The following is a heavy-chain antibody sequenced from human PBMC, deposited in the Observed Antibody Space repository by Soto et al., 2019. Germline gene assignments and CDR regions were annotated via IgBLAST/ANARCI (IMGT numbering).Heavy chain of an antibody. V-gene: IGHV3-23*01. CDR2: IRHSDGST. D-gene: IGHD4-4*01. CDR1: GFTFNNYA. J-gene: IGHJ3*02. CDR3: AKDPNTDYIGAFEM. Sequence: DVQLSESGGDLVQPGGSLRLSCATSGFTFNNYAMSWVRQAPGKGLEWVSGIRHSDGSTYYADSVKGRFTISRDDSKNTLSLQMSSLTAEDTAVYYCAKDPNTDYIGAFEMWGQGTMVTVSS.